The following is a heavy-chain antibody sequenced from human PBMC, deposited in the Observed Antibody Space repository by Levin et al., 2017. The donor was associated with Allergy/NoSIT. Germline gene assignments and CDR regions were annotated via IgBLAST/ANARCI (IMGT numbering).Heavy chain of an antibody. CDR1: GFTFSSYA. CDR2: ISGSGGST. D-gene: IGHD2-2*01. V-gene: IGHV3-23*01. CDR3: AKDAFQVNPNYCSSTSCYAGAFDI. Sequence: GESLKISCAASGFTFSSYAMSWVRQAPGKGLEWVSAISGSGGSTYYADSVKGRFTISRDNSKNTLYLQMNSLRAEDTAVYYCAKDAFQVNPNYCSSTSCYAGAFDIWGQGTMVTVSS. J-gene: IGHJ3*02.